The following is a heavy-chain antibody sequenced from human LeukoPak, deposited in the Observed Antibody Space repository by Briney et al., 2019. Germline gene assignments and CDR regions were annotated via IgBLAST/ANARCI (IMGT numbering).Heavy chain of an antibody. CDR2: ISSSSSTI. CDR1: GFTFSSYS. V-gene: IGHV3-48*01. Sequence: GGSLRLSCATSGFTFSSYSMNWVRQAPGKGLEWVSYISSSSSTIYYADSVKGRFTISRDNAKNSLYLQMNSLRAEDTAVYYCARERPFDYWGQGTLVTVSS. J-gene: IGHJ4*02. CDR3: ARERPFDY.